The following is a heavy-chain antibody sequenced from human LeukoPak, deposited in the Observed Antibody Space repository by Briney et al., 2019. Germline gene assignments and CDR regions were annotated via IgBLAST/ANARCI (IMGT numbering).Heavy chain of an antibody. CDR1: GFTFSSYG. V-gene: IGHV3-33*05. J-gene: IGHJ3*02. CDR2: ISYDGSNK. CDR3: ARGDSAYYYDSRRAFDI. D-gene: IGHD3-22*01. Sequence: GGSLRLSCAASGFTFSSYGMHWVRQAPGKGLEWVAVISYDGSNKYYADSVKGRFTISRDNAKNSLYLQMNSLRAEDTAVYYCARGDSAYYYDSRRAFDIWGQGTMVTVSS.